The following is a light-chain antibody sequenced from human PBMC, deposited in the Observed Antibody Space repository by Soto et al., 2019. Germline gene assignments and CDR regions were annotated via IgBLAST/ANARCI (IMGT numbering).Light chain of an antibody. Sequence: EIVLTQSPDTLSLSPGERATLSCRASESVTSSHLAWYQQNPGQAPRLLIYGASSRATGIPDRFSGSGSGTDFTLTISRLEPEDFAVYYCQHYGSSRNTFGQGTRLEIK. V-gene: IGKV3-20*01. J-gene: IGKJ5*01. CDR2: GAS. CDR3: QHYGSSRNT. CDR1: ESVTSSH.